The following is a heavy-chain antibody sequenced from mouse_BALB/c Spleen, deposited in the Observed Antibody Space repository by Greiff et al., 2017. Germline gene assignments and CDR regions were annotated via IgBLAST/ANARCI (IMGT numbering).Heavy chain of an antibody. CDR3: ARNPPFYGYDRDYYAMDY. V-gene: IGHV2-4-1*01. J-gene: IGHJ4*01. D-gene: IGHD2-2*01. CDR1: GFSLTSYG. CDR2: IWSGGST. Sequence: QVQLQQSGPGLVQPSQSLSITCTVSGFSLTSYGVHWVRQSPGKGLEWLGVIWSGGSTDYNAAFISRLSISKDNSKSQVFFKMNSLQADDTAIYYCARNPPFYGYDRDYYAMDYWGQGTSVTVSS.